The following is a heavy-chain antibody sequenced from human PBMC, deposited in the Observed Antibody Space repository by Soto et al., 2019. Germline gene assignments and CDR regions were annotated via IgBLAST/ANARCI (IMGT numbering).Heavy chain of an antibody. CDR2: ISGSGGGT. J-gene: IGHJ4*02. V-gene: IGHV3-23*04. CDR1: GFTFSNYW. Sequence: EAQLVQSGGGLVQPGGSMRLSCEASGFTFSNYWMHWVRQAPGKGLVWVSSISGSGGGTYYADSVKGRFTFSRDNSKNTLYLQMNSLRAEDTAVYYCAKFGMATTKRSPPYYIDYWGQGALVTVSS. CDR3: AKFGMATTKRSPPYYIDY. D-gene: IGHD1-1*01.